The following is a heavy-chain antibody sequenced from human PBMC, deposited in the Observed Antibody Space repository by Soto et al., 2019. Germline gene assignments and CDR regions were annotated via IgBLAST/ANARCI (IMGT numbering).Heavy chain of an antibody. V-gene: IGHV1-8*01. Sequence: ASVKVSCKASRYTFTSYDINWVRQATGQGLEWMGWMNPNSGNTGYAQKFQGRVTMTRNTSISTAYMELSSLRSEDTAVYYCAKDSHCTNGVCRRTQFDYWGQGTLVTVSS. CDR2: MNPNSGNT. CDR3: AKDSHCTNGVCRRTQFDY. D-gene: IGHD2-8*01. J-gene: IGHJ4*02. CDR1: RYTFTSYD.